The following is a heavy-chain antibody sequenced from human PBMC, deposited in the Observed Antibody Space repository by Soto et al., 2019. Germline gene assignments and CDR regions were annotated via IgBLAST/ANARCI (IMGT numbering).Heavy chain of an antibody. CDR1: GCSFRSSA. J-gene: IGHJ4*02. CDR2: ISVSGCST. V-gene: IGHV3-23*01. Sequence: RNLAASASGCSFRSSALRWGRQAPGKGLEWVSAISVSGCSTYYADTVKGRFTVSRDNSKNTLYLQMNSLRAEDTAVYYWARSGYYYPLDFDHWGQGNLVTVSS. D-gene: IGHD3-22*01. CDR3: ARSGYYYPLDFDH.